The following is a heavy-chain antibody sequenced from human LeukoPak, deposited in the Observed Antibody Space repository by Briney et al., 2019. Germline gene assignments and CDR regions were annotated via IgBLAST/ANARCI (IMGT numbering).Heavy chain of an antibody. CDR3: ARVGGSYYNY. Sequence: GGSLRLSCAASGFTVSSSYMSWVRQAPGKGLEWVPVLYNIGSAYYADSVRGRFTISRDNSKNTLYLQMNSLRAEDTAVYYCARVGGSYYNYWGQGTLVTVSS. J-gene: IGHJ4*02. CDR1: GFTVSSSY. D-gene: IGHD1-26*01. V-gene: IGHV3-66*01. CDR2: LYNIGSA.